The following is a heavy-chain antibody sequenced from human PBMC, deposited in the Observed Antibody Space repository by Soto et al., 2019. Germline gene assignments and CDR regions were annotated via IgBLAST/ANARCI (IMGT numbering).Heavy chain of an antibody. D-gene: IGHD3-3*01. J-gene: IGHJ4*02. CDR3: ARDNNDFWSLYPLAFDY. V-gene: IGHV4-4*07. CDR1: GGSLTKYY. Sequence: PSETLSLTCTVSGGSLTKYYWSWIRQPAGKGLEWIGRVSTSGNVVSKASLRSRLTMSVDTSKNQFSLRLTSVTTADTAVYYCARDNNDFWSLYPLAFDYWGQGDLVT. CDR2: VSTSGNV.